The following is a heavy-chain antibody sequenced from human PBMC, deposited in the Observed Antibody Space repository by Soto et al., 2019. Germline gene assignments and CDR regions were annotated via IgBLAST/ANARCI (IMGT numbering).Heavy chain of an antibody. J-gene: IGHJ4*02. CDR1: GLTLSRYW. D-gene: IGHD3-10*01. Sequence: EVQLVESGGGLVQPGGSLRLSCAGSGLTLSRYWMHWVRQGPGKGLVWVSRINSDGGSTTYADSVKGRFTISRDNAKNTVDLQMNSLRAEDTAVYYWLAGETNYCDFGGQGTLVTVSS. CDR2: INSDGGST. CDR3: LAGETNYCDF. V-gene: IGHV3-74*01.